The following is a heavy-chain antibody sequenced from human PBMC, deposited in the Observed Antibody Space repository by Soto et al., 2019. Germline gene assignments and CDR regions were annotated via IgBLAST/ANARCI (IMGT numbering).Heavy chain of an antibody. CDR1: GGSISSGGYY. CDR3: ARGIAVAGTRFDP. Sequence: QVQLQESGPGLVKPSQTLSLTCTVSGGSISSGGYYWSWIRQHPGKGLEWIGYIYYSGSTYYNPSLMSRVTISVDTSKNQFSLKLSSVTAADTAVYYCARGIAVAGTRFDPWGQGTLVTVSS. CDR2: IYYSGST. J-gene: IGHJ5*02. V-gene: IGHV4-31*03. D-gene: IGHD6-19*01.